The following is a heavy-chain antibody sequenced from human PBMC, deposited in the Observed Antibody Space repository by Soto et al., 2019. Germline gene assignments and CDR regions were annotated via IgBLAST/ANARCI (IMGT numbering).Heavy chain of an antibody. J-gene: IGHJ4*02. CDR1: GFSFSTYG. D-gene: IGHD2-21*02. CDR2: ISNDGSNK. Sequence: PGGSLRLSCAASGFSFSTYGMHWVRQAPGKGLEWVAFISNDGSNKYYADSVKGRFTISRDNSKNTLYLQMNSLRAEDTAVYYCAGDNTAWYSPYSCGQGALVTVSS. V-gene: IGHV3-30*03. CDR3: AGDNTAWYSPYS.